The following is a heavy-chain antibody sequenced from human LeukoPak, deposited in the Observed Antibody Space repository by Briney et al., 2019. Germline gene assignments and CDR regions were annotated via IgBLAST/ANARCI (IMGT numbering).Heavy chain of an antibody. CDR2: IYHSGST. V-gene: IGHV4-4*02. D-gene: IGHD2-2*01. J-gene: IGHJ5*02. CDR3: ARGLVGYCSSSSCYSWFDP. CDR1: GGSISSSNW. Sequence: SGTLSLTCAVSGGSISSSNWWSWVRQPPGKGLEWIGGIYHSGSTNYNPSLKSRVTISVDKSKNQFSLKLSSVTAAGTAVYYCARGLVGYCSSSSCYSWFDPWGQGTLVTVSS.